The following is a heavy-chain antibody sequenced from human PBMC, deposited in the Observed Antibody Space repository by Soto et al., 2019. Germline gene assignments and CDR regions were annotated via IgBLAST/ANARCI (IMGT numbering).Heavy chain of an antibody. Sequence: VRLVESGGGLVKPGESLRLSCAASGFPFTTYTMNWVRQTPGKGLEWVSSIDSSGRFIYYADSMKGRFTISRDDTKKLLFLQMNNLRAEDTAIYYCARLGFVGEGDFWGQGILVTVSS. CDR1: GFPFTTYT. V-gene: IGHV3-21*04. CDR2: IDSSGRFI. D-gene: IGHD3-16*01. J-gene: IGHJ4*02. CDR3: ARLGFVGEGDF.